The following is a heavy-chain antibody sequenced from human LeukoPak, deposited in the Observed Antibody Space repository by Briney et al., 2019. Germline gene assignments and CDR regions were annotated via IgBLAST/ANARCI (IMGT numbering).Heavy chain of an antibody. Sequence: SETLSLTCTVSGGSISSSSYYWGWIRQPPGKGLEWIGSIYYSGSTYYNPSLKSRVTTSVDTSKNQFSLKLSSVTAADTAVYYCARVASYYDSSGYYSSYYYYMDVWGKGTTVTVSS. CDR1: GGSISSSSYY. D-gene: IGHD3-22*01. V-gene: IGHV4-39*07. CDR3: ARVASYYDSSGYYSSYYYYMDV. CDR2: IYYSGST. J-gene: IGHJ6*03.